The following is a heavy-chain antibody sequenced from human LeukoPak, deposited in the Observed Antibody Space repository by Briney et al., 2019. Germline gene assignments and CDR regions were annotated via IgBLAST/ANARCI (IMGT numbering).Heavy chain of an antibody. Sequence: AGGSLRLSCAASGFTFSSYAMHWVRQAPGKGLEWVAVISYDGSNKYYADSVKGRFTISRDNSKNTLYLQMNSLRAEDTAVYYCARESSSSGWYYFDYWGQGTLVTVSS. V-gene: IGHV3-30-3*01. J-gene: IGHJ4*02. CDR3: ARESSSSGWYYFDY. D-gene: IGHD6-19*01. CDR2: ISYDGSNK. CDR1: GFTFSSYA.